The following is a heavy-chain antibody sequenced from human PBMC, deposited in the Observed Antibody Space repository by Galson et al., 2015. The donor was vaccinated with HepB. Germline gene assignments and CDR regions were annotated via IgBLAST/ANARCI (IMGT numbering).Heavy chain of an antibody. J-gene: IGHJ4*02. CDR1: GYTFTRYG. D-gene: IGHD5-24*01. V-gene: IGHV1-18*01. CDR2: ISGYNGNA. Sequence: SVKVSCKASGYTFTRYGINWVRQAPGQGLEWMGWISGYNGNANSAQKLQGRVTMTTDTSTSTAYMELRSLRSDDTAVYYCARGGMATIGRSTFDYWGQGALVTVSS. CDR3: ARGGMATIGRSTFDY.